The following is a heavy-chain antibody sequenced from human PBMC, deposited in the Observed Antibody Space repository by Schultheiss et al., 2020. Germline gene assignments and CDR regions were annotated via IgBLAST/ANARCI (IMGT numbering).Heavy chain of an antibody. D-gene: IGHD6-19*01. J-gene: IGHJ6*03. CDR2: IYHSGST. V-gene: IGHV4-4*02. CDR1: GGSISSSNW. Sequence: SETLSLTCAVSGGSISSSNWWSWVRQPPGKGLEWIGEIYHSGSTNYNPSLKSRVTISVDKSKNQFSLKLSSVTAADTAVYYCARYDTYSSGWYPYYYYMDVWGKGTTVTVSS. CDR3: ARYDTYSSGWYPYYYYMDV.